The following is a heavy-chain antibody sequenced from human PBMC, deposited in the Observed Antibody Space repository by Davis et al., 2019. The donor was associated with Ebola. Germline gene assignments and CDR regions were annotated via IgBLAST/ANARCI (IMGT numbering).Heavy chain of an antibody. CDR2: INPHNGNT. D-gene: IGHD1-1*01. CDR1: GYTFTSYY. Sequence: AASVKVSCKASGYTFTSYYMHWVRQAPGQGLEWMGWINPHNGNTNYAQNVQGRVAMTTDTSTNTAYMEVGSLRSDDTAVYYCARAQFPTTSDHWGQGTLVTVSS. J-gene: IGHJ4*02. CDR3: ARAQFPTTSDH. V-gene: IGHV1-18*04.